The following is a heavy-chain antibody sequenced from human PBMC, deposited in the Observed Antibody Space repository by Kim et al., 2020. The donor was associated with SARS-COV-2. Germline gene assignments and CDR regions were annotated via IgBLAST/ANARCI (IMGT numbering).Heavy chain of an antibody. D-gene: IGHD2-15*01. CDR3: TKRATGWNFDY. CDR2: T. Sequence: TYKAASGMCRFTISRDNPKTTLYLQRTSLRAEDTAMYYCTKRATGWNFDYWGQGTLVTVSS. V-gene: IGHV3-23*01. J-gene: IGHJ4*02.